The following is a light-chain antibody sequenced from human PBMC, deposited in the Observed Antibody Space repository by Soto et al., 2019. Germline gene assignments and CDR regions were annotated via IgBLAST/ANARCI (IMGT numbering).Light chain of an antibody. CDR1: QSVSSN. J-gene: IGKJ1*01. Sequence: EIVMTQSPATLSVSPGERATLSCRASQSVSSNLAWYQQKPGQAPRLLIYGASSRATGIPARFSGSGSGTEFTLTIRSQQSEDFAVYYCQHFNNWPPWTFGQGTKVEIK. CDR2: GAS. V-gene: IGKV3-15*01. CDR3: QHFNNWPPWT.